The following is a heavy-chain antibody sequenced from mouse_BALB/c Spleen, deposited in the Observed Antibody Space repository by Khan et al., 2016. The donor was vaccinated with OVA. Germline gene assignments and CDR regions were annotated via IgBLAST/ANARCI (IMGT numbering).Heavy chain of an antibody. Sequence: QVQLKESGAELVRPGASVKLSCKTSGYIFTTYWIRWVKQRSGQGLEWIARIYPGTDNTYYNEKFKDKATLTADKSSSTAYMQLSSLKSEDSAVYFCAREEALYYFDYWGQGTTLTVSS. V-gene: IGHV1-76*01. D-gene: IGHD3-2*02. CDR3: AREEALYYFDY. CDR2: IYPGTDNT. J-gene: IGHJ2*01. CDR1: GYIFTTYW.